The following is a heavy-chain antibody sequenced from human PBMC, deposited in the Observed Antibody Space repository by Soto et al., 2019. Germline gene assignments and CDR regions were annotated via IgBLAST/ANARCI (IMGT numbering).Heavy chain of an antibody. CDR1: GFTFSDHY. D-gene: IGHD1-20*01. CDR3: VRGYNSFDS. Sequence: EVQLVESGGGLVQPGGSLRLSCVVSGFTFSDHYMDWVRQAPGKGLEWVARSRNKANSHTTEYPASVKGRFSISRDDSTNSLYLQMNSLQTEDTAVYYCVRGYNSFDSWGQGTLVTVSS. CDR2: SRNKANSHTT. J-gene: IGHJ4*02. V-gene: IGHV3-72*01.